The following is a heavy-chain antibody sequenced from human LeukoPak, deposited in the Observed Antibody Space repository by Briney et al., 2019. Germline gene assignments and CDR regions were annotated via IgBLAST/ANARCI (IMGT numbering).Heavy chain of an antibody. J-gene: IGHJ5*02. CDR3: ARGEYNWNDLHL. D-gene: IGHD1-20*01. V-gene: IGHV3-66*01. CDR1: GFTVSSNY. Sequence: PGGSLRLSCAASGFTVSSNYMSWVRQAPGKGLEWVSVIYSSGTTYYADSVKGRFTISRDNSKNTPYLQMNSLRAEDTAVYYCARGEYNWNDLHLWGQGTLVTVSS. CDR2: IYSSGTT.